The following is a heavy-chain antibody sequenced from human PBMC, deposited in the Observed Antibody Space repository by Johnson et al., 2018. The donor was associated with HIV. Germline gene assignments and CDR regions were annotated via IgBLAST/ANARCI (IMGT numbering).Heavy chain of an antibody. CDR2: INWNGGSK. CDR1: GFIFDEYG. Sequence: VQLVESGGGVVRPGGSLRLSCATYGFIFDEYGMSWVRQVPGKGLEWVAGINWNGGSKDYVDSVKGRFTLSRDNAKKSLYLQMNSLRAEDTAVYYCARAGVVFSTASHDAFDIWGQGTMVTVYS. CDR3: ARAGVVFSTASHDAFDI. V-gene: IGHV3-20*04. J-gene: IGHJ3*02. D-gene: IGHD2-21*01.